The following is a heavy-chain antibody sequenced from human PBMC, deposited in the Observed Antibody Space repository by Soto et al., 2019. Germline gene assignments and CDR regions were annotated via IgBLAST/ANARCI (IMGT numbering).Heavy chain of an antibody. CDR1: GFPFSSYA. Sequence: GGSLRLSCVASGFPFSSYAMGWVRQTPGKGLEWVSGISGSGGRTYYADSVKGRFTISRDNSNNTLSLQMHILRVEDTAVYFGAKGGYYSLFDIWGQGTMVTVSS. D-gene: IGHD3-16*01. J-gene: IGHJ3*02. CDR3: AKGGYYSLFDI. V-gene: IGHV3-23*01. CDR2: ISGSGGRT.